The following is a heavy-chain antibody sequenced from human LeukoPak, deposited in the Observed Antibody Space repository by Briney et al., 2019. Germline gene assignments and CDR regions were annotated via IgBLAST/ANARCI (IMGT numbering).Heavy chain of an antibody. V-gene: IGHV3-23*01. CDR2: ISGSGGST. D-gene: IGHD2-8*02. CDR3: AKGWWDMPDCFDY. J-gene: IGHJ4*02. Sequence: GGSLRLSCAASGFTFSSYAMSWVRQAPGKGLEWVSAISGSGGSTYYADSVKGRFTISRDNSKNTLYLRMNSLRAEDTAVYYCAKGWWDMPDCFDYWGQGTLVTVSS. CDR1: GFTFSSYA.